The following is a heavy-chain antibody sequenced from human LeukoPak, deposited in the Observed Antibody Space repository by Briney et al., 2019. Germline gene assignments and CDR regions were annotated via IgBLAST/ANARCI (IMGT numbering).Heavy chain of an antibody. CDR1: GFTFSNYW. D-gene: IGHD6-13*01. V-gene: IGHV3-74*01. CDR3: ARAGPSSSWHQFDY. Sequence: GGSLRLSCAASGFTFSNYWMYWVRQAPGKGPVWVSRINGDGSSATYADSVKGRFTISRDNSKNTLYLQMNSLRAEDTAVYYCARAGPSSSWHQFDYWGQGTLVTVSS. J-gene: IGHJ4*02. CDR2: INGDGSSA.